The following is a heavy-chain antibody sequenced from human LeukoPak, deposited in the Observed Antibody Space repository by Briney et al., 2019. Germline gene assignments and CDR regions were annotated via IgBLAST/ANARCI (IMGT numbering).Heavy chain of an antibody. CDR2: IYSDGGT. CDR3: ARDSNGPGY. V-gene: IGHV3-53*01. CDR1: GFSVGTNY. D-gene: IGHD2-8*01. J-gene: IGHJ4*02. Sequence: GGSLRLSCAASGFSVGTNYMSWVRQAPGKGLEWVSVIYSDGGTFYADSAKGRFTISRDNSKNTLYLQMNSLRVEDTAVYYCARDSNGPGYWGQGTLVTVSS.